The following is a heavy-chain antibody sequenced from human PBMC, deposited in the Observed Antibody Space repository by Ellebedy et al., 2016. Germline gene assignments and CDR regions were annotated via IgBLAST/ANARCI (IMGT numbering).Heavy chain of an antibody. D-gene: IGHD4-17*01. V-gene: IGHV3-21*01. Sequence: GESLKISCAASGFTFSTYSMNWVRQAPGKGLEWVSSISSSSSYIYYADSVKGRFTISRDNAKNSLYLQMDSLRAEDTAVYYCARDGDDYGDYADYWGQGTLVTVSS. CDR1: GFTFSTYS. J-gene: IGHJ4*02. CDR2: ISSSSSYI. CDR3: ARDGDDYGDYADY.